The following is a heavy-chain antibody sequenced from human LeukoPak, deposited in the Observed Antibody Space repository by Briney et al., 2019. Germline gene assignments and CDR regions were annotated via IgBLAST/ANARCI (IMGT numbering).Heavy chain of an antibody. CDR1: GGSLNNYF. J-gene: IGHJ3*02. CDR2: IHTNGEV. D-gene: IGHD2-2*01. V-gene: IGHV4-4*07. Sequence: PSETLSLTCTVFGGSLNNYFWSWIRQSAGKGPEWIGRIHTNGEVNYNPSLQSRVTMSVDTSNTQFSLKMRSVTGADTAVYYCARTVVPAAHSGAFDIWSQGTQVTVSS. CDR3: ARTVVPAAHSGAFDI.